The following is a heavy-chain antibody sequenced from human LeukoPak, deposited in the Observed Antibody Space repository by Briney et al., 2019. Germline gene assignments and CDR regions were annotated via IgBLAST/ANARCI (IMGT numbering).Heavy chain of an antibody. V-gene: IGHV4-59*01. D-gene: IGHD1-26*01. J-gene: IGHJ1*01. Sequence: SETLSLTCTVSGGSIISYYWNWLRQPPGKGLEWIGYIYYSGRTNYNPSLKSRVTISVDTSKNQFSLKLSSVTAADAAVYYCARGGWDPESFQHWGKGALVTVST. CDR2: IYYSGRT. CDR1: GGSIISYY. CDR3: ARGGWDPESFQH.